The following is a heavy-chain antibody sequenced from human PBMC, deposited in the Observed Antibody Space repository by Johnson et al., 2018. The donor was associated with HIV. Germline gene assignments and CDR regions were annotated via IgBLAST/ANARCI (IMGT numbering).Heavy chain of an antibody. CDR1: GITFSSYA. CDR3: AGVTGADDAFDI. D-gene: IGHD2-21*02. CDR2: ISYDGSNK. J-gene: IGHJ3*02. Sequence: QVQLVESGGGVVQPGRSLRLSCAASGITFSSYAMHWVRQAPGRGLEWVTVISYDGSNKYYTDSVKGRFTISRDNSKNTLDLQMNSLRADETAVYYCAGVTGADDAFDIWGQGTMVNVSS. V-gene: IGHV3-30-3*01.